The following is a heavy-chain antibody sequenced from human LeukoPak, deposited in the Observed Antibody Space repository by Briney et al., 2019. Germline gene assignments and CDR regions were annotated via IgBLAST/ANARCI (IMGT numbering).Heavy chain of an antibody. CDR3: ASRISRYYSSRWEKDGMDV. J-gene: IGHJ6*02. CDR1: GFTVSSNY. Sequence: GGSLRLSCAASGFTVSSNYMSWVRQAPGKGLGWVSVIYSGGSTYYADSVKGRFTISRDNSKNTMYPQMNRLRAEHTAVYYCASRISRYYSSRWEKDGMDVWGQGTTVTVSS. CDR2: IYSGGST. V-gene: IGHV3-66*02. D-gene: IGHD6-13*01.